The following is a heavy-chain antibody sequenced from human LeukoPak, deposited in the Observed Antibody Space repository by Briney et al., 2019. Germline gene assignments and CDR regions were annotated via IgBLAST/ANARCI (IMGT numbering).Heavy chain of an antibody. CDR3: AKNGDRGAYCTGGTCYPYFYYYMDV. V-gene: IGHV3-48*01. J-gene: IGHJ6*03. Sequence: PGGSLRLFCAASGFTFSSYSMNWVRQAPGKGLEWVSYISSSSSTIYYADSVKGRFTISRDNSKNTLYLQMNSLRAEDTAIYYCAKNGDRGAYCTGGTCYPYFYYYMDVWGKGTTVTI. CDR1: GFTFSSYS. CDR2: ISSSSSTI. D-gene: IGHD2-15*01.